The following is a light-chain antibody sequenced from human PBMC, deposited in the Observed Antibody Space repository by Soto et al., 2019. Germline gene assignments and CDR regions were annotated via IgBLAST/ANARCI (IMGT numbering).Light chain of an antibody. CDR2: AAS. CDR1: QGINTF. CDR3: QQSYSSWT. Sequence: IQLTQSPSSLSASVGDRVTITCRASQGINTFLAWYRQKPGKPPDLLIYAASSLHSGVPSRFSGSGSGTDFTLTISSLQPEDFATFYCQQSYSSWTFGQGTKVDIK. J-gene: IGKJ1*01. V-gene: IGKV1-39*01.